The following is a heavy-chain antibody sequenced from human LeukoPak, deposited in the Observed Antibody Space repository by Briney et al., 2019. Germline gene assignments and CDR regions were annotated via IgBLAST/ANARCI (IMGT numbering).Heavy chain of an antibody. CDR3: ARHYLYGDPPAFDI. D-gene: IGHD4-17*01. CDR1: GGSISSYS. V-gene: IGHV4-59*08. J-gene: IGHJ3*02. CDR2: MYSRGST. Sequence: PSETLSLTCTVSGGSISSYSWSWIRQPPGKGLEWIGYMYSRGSTNDNPSLKSRVTISRDTSKNQLSLRVTSVTAADTAMYYCARHYLYGDPPAFDIWGQGTMVTVPS.